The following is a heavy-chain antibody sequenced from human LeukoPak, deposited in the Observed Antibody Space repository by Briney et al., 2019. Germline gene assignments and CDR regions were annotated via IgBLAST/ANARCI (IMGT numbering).Heavy chain of an antibody. D-gene: IGHD4-17*01. CDR1: GLTYSNYP. CDR3: AKDRCQIYYNCYMDV. J-gene: IGHJ6*03. CDR2: LGGGGMDT. Sequence: HPGVPLRLLCGVCGLTYSNYPMRWPPDSRGGGVECVSTLGGGGMDTFYADSVKGRFHISRENYKNTLYIQMNSLRAEDTAVYYCAKDRCQIYYNCYMDVWGKGNTVTVSS. V-gene: IGHV3-23*01.